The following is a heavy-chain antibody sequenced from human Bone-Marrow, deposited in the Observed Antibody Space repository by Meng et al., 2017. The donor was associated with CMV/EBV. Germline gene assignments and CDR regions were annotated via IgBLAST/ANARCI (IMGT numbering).Heavy chain of an antibody. CDR1: GYTFNTYG. CDR3: ARSSDFWSGYYPY. V-gene: IGHV1-8*02. D-gene: IGHD3-3*01. Sequence: ASVKVSCKASGYTFNTYGIDWVRQATGQGLEWMGWMNPNSGNTGYAQKFQGRVTMTRNTSISTAYMELSSLRSEDTAVYYCARSSDFWSGYYPYWGQGTLVTVSS. J-gene: IGHJ4*02. CDR2: MNPNSGNT.